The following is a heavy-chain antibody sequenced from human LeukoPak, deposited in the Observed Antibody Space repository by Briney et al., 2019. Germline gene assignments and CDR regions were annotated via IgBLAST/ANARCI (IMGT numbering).Heavy chain of an antibody. CDR3: ARIFPHYDFWSAPAYYYMDV. Sequence: ASVKVSCKASGYTFTSYGISWVRQAPGQGLEWMGWISAYNGNTNYAQKLQGRVTMTTDTSTSTAYMELRSLRSDDTAVYYCARIFPHYDFWSAPAYYYMDVWGKETTVTVSS. CDR1: GYTFTSYG. D-gene: IGHD3-3*01. J-gene: IGHJ6*03. CDR2: ISAYNGNT. V-gene: IGHV1-18*01.